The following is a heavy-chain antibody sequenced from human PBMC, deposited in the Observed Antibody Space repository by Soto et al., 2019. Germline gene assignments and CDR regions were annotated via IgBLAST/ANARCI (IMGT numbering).Heavy chain of an antibody. J-gene: IGHJ6*02. D-gene: IGHD2-15*01. CDR2: VIPIFGTP. CDR3: ARSQGGSSSLDIYYYYYYGMDV. V-gene: IGHV1-69*01. Sequence: QVQLVQSGAEVKKPGSSVKVSCKAPGGTFSTYAISWVXXXPGQGLEWMGGVIPIFGTPKYAQKFQGRVTITADESTSTGYMELRSLRSEDTAVYYCARSQGGSSSLDIYYYYYYGMDVWGQGTTVTVSS. CDR1: GGTFSTYA.